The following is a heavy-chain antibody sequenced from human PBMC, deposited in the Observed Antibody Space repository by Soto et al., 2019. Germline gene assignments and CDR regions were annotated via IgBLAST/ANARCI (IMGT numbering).Heavy chain of an antibody. D-gene: IGHD2-15*01. CDR1: GGSITTGGYY. CDR2: RYYSEST. Sequence: PSETLSLTCTVSGGSITTGGYYWSWIRQLPGKGLEWIGHRYYSESTYYNPSLKSRVSISLDTSKNQFSLKLSFVTAADTAMYYCARTKCSGGSCYSWSLDYWGQGTTVTVYS. V-gene: IGHV4-31*03. J-gene: IGHJ4*02. CDR3: ARTKCSGGSCYSWSLDY.